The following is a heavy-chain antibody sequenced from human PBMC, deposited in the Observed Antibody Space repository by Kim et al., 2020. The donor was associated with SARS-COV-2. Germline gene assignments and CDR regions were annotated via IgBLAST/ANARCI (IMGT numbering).Heavy chain of an antibody. CDR2: IYSGGSST. Sequence: GGSLRLSCEASGFTFSSYAMSWVRQAPGKGLEWVSVIYSGGSSTYYADSVKGRFTISIDNSKNKLYLQMNSRRAEDTAVYYCANCRIGGPYCYYAMDVWGQGTPVTVSS. D-gene: IGHD2-15*01. V-gene: IGHV3-23*03. CDR3: ANCRIGGPYCYYAMDV. J-gene: IGHJ6*02. CDR1: GFTFSSYA.